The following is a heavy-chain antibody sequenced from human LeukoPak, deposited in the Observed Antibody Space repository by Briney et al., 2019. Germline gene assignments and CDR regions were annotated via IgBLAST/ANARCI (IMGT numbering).Heavy chain of an antibody. J-gene: IGHJ3*02. D-gene: IGHD2-2*01. CDR2: IYTSGST. CDR1: GYSISSGYY. CDR3: ARDFKVPAANDPLWAFDI. Sequence: SETLSLTCTVSGYSISSGYYWGWIRQPPGKGLEWIGRIYTSGSTNYNPSLKSRVTISVDTSKNQFSLKLSSVTAADTAVYYCARDFKVPAANDPLWAFDIWGQGTMVTVSS. V-gene: IGHV4-38-2*02.